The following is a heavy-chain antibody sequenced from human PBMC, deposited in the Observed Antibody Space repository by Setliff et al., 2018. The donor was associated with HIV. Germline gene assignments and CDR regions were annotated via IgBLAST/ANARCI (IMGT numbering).Heavy chain of an antibody. CDR3: ASQPAYSTDWYPPGYFDH. Sequence: YYWGWIRQPPGKGLEWIASIFYSGSTYHNPSLKSRVTISVDTSRNQFSLKLSSVTAADTAVYYCASQPAYSTDWYPPGYFDHWGQGTLVTVSS. V-gene: IGHV4-39*07. D-gene: IGHD6-19*01. CDR2: IFYSGST. CDR1: YY. J-gene: IGHJ4*02.